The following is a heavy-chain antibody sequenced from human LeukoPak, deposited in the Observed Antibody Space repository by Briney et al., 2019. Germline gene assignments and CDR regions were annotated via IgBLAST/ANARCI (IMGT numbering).Heavy chain of an antibody. J-gene: IGHJ3*02. D-gene: IGHD3-22*01. CDR1: GYIFISHY. Sequence: ASVKISCKASGYIFISHYIHWVRQAPGQGLEWMGIFNPSDGATTYSQKFQARVTMTRDTSTSTVYMEVSGLRSEDTAVYYCARISSAYYRDAFDIWGQGTLVTVSS. CDR2: FNPSDGAT. V-gene: IGHV1-46*01. CDR3: ARISSAYYRDAFDI.